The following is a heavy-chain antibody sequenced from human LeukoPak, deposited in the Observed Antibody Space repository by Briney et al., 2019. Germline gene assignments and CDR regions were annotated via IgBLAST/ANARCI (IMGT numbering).Heavy chain of an antibody. D-gene: IGHD6-13*01. V-gene: IGHV4-31*03. CDR1: GGSISSGGYY. Sequence: SETLSLTCTVSGGSISSGGYYWSWIRQHPGKGLEWIGYIYYSGSTYYNPSLKSRVTISVDTSKNQFSLKLSSVTAADTAVYYCARVPIRPFIAAAGSDYYFDYWGQGTLVTVSS. CDR2: IYYSGST. J-gene: IGHJ4*02. CDR3: ARVPIRPFIAAAGSDYYFDY.